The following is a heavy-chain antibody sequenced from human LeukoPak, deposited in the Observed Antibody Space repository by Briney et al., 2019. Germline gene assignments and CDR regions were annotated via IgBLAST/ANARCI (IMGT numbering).Heavy chain of an antibody. CDR3: ARHDHGDHGDPNWFDP. J-gene: IGHJ5*02. D-gene: IGHD4-17*01. CDR2: IYYNGAT. CDR1: GGSISSGSYY. V-gene: IGHV4-39*01. Sequence: PSETLSLTCIASGGSISSGSYYWGWIRQPPGKGLEWIGSIYYNGATFYNPYLKSRLTISVDTSKNQFSLRLTSVTAADTAAYYCARHDHGDHGDPNWFDPWGQGTLVIVSS.